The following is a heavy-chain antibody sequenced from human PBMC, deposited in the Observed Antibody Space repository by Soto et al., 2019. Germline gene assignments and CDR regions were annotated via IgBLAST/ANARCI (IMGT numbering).Heavy chain of an antibody. D-gene: IGHD6-19*01. CDR3: AREFFSSGWHYYYGMDV. V-gene: IGHV1-18*01. Sequence: ASVKLSCKASGYTFTSYGISWVRQAPGQGLEWMGWISAYNGNTNYAQKLQGRVTMTTDTSTSTAYMELRSLRSDDTAVYYCAREFFSSGWHYYYGMDVWGQGTTVTSP. CDR1: GYTFTSYG. CDR2: ISAYNGNT. J-gene: IGHJ6*02.